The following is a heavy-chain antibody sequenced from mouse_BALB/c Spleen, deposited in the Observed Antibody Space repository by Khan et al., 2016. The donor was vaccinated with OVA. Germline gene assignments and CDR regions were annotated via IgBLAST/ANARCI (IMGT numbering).Heavy chain of an antibody. V-gene: IGHV1-4*01. CDR1: GYTFTSYT. J-gene: IGHJ3*01. CDR2: INPSNGYT. CDR3: VRDGTYGRNGGWFAY. D-gene: IGHD2-1*01. Sequence: QVQLQQSGAELVRPGASVKLSCKASGYTFTSYTIHWIKLRPGQGLEWIGYINPSNGYTNYNQKFKDKATLTADKSSTTAYLQLSSLTSDDSAVYSCVRDGTYGRNGGWFAYWGQGTLVTVSA.